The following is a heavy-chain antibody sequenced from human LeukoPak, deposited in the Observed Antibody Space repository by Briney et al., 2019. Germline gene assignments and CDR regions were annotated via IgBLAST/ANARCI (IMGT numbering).Heavy chain of an antibody. CDR2: ISGSGGST. CDR1: GFTFSSYA. D-gene: IGHD4/OR15-4a*01. J-gene: IGHJ3*02. Sequence: GGSLRLSCSASGFTFSSYAMDWVRQAPGKGLEWGSAISGSGGSTYYADSVKGRFTISRDNSKNTLYLQMNSLRAEDTAMYYCAKVSLNMVNDAFDIWGQGTMVSVSS. CDR3: AKVSLNMVNDAFDI. V-gene: IGHV3-23*01.